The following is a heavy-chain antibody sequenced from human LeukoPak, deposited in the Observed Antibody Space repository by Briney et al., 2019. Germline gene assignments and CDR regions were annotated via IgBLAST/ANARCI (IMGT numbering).Heavy chain of an antibody. CDR2: ISGSGGST. V-gene: IGHV3-23*01. J-gene: IGHJ6*02. CDR1: GFTFSSYA. Sequence: TGGSLRLSCAASGFTFSSYAMSWVRQAPGKGLEWVSAISGSGGSTYYADSVKGRFTISRDIAKNTLYLQMKSLRAEDTAVYYCARVRSGSSAGNYGMDVWGQGTTVTVSS. CDR3: ARVRSGSSAGNYGMDV. D-gene: IGHD1-26*01.